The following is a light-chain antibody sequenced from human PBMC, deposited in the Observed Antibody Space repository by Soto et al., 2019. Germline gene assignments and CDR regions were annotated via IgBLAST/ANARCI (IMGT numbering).Light chain of an antibody. CDR1: QSVSSSY. CDR3: QRYGSSHT. V-gene: IGKV3-20*01. CDR2: GAS. J-gene: IGKJ2*01. Sequence: EIVLTQSPGTLSLSPGERATLSCRASQSVSSSYLAWYQQKPGQAPRLLIYGASSRATGIPDRFSGSGSGKDFTLTISRLEPDDCAGYYCQRYGSSHTFGQGTKLEIK.